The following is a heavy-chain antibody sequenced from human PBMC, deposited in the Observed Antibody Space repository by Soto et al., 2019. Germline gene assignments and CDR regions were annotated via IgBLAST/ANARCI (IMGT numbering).Heavy chain of an antibody. V-gene: IGHV4-59*08. D-gene: IGHD3-16*02. Sequence: SETLSLTCTVSGGSINSYYWSWIRQPPGKGLEWIGYIYYSGSTNYNPSLKSRFTISVDTSKNQFSLKLSSVTAADTAVYYCARLYGLDAFDIWGQGTMVTVSS. CDR3: ARLYGLDAFDI. CDR1: GGSINSYY. CDR2: IYYSGST. J-gene: IGHJ3*02.